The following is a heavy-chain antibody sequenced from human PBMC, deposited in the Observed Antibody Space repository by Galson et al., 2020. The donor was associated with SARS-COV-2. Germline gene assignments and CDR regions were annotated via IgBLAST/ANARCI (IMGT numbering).Heavy chain of an antibody. Sequence: SETLSLTCAVYGESFSGYYWTWVRQPPGKGLQWVGEINHRGISDYNPSLKSRVSMSVDTSKNQISLKLSSVTAADTAVYFCARLMVRRFYHSRHDYYGLDVWGQGTTVTVSS. V-gene: IGHV4-34*01. CDR1: GESFSGYY. CDR2: INHRGIS. CDR3: ARLMVRRFYHSRHDYYGLDV. J-gene: IGHJ6*02. D-gene: IGHD3-10*01.